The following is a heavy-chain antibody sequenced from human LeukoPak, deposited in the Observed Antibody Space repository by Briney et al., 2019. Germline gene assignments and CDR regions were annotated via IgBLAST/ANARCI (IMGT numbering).Heavy chain of an antibody. Sequence: SETLSLTCTVSGGSISSRTYYWGWIRQPPGKGLEWIGTIYYSGSTYYNPSLKSRVTISVDTSKNQFSLKLSSVTAADTAVYYCARVTIRDYYFDYWGQGTLVTVSS. CDR2: IYYSGST. J-gene: IGHJ4*02. D-gene: IGHD3-3*01. CDR3: ARVTIRDYYFDY. CDR1: GGSISSRTYY. V-gene: IGHV4-39*07.